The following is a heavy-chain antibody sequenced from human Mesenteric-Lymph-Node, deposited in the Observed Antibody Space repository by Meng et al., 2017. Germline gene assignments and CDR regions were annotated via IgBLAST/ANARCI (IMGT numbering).Heavy chain of an antibody. J-gene: IGHJ6*02. Sequence: GESLKISCAAYGFNFNIFGMHWVRQAPGKGLEWVALIWYDGTNKYYGDSVKGRFTISRDNSKNTLYLQINSLRAEDTSIYYCARERAWGVVRSRGGHYYYGMDVWGQGNPGHRLL. CDR3: ARERAWGVVRSRGGHYYYGMDV. V-gene: IGHV3-33*01. CDR2: IWYDGTNK. CDR1: GFNFNIFG. D-gene: IGHD3-10*01.